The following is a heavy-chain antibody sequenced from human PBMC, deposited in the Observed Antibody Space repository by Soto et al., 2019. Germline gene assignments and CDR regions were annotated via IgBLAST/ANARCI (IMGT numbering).Heavy chain of an antibody. J-gene: IGHJ6*02. D-gene: IGHD6-19*01. CDR3: ARSRRGAYSSGWYSPSGYYNYGIDV. CDR2: IYPSNSNT. Sequence: GESLKISCKGFGYSFTSYWIGWVRQMPGKGLEWMGIIYPSNSNTRYSPSFQGQVTISADTSISTAYLQWTSLKASDTAMYYCARSRRGAYSSGWYSPSGYYNYGIDVWGQGTKVTVSS. CDR1: GYSFTSYW. V-gene: IGHV5-51*01.